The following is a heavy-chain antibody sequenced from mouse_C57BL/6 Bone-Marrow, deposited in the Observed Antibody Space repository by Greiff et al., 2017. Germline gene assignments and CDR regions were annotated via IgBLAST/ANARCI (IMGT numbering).Heavy chain of an antibody. D-gene: IGHD2-3*01. CDR1: GFSLTSYG. Sequence: VQLVESGPGLVAPSQSLSISCTVSGFSLTSYGVSWVRQPPGKGLEWLGVIWGDGSTNYHSALISRLSIRKDNSNSQVFFKLNSLQTDDTATYYCAKKGDGYPLYYYAMDYWGQGTSVTVSS. CDR3: AKKGDGYPLYYYAMDY. J-gene: IGHJ4*01. V-gene: IGHV2-3*01. CDR2: IWGDGST.